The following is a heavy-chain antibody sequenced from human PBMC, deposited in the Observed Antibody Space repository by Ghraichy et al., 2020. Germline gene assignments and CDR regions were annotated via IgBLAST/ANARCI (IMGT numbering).Heavy chain of an antibody. D-gene: IGHD6-13*01. Sequence: GGSLRLSCAASGFTFSSYWMSWVRQAPGKGLEWVANIKQDGSEKYCVDSVKGRFTISRDNAKNSLYLQMNSLRAEDTAVYYCARNGIDYSSSWSYFYYYYMDVWGKGTTVTFSS. CDR1: GFTFSSYW. CDR3: ARNGIDYSSSWSYFYYYYMDV. V-gene: IGHV3-7*03. J-gene: IGHJ6*03. CDR2: IKQDGSEK.